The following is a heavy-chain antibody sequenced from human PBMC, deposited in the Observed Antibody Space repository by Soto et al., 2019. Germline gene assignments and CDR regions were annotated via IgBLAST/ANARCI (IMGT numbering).Heavy chain of an antibody. CDR3: ARDVWSGYLATDY. V-gene: IGHV3-66*01. Sequence: GGSLRLSCAASGFTVSSNYMSWVRQAPGKGLEWVSVIYSGGSTYYADSVKGRFTISRDNSKNTLYLQMNSLRAEDTAVYYCARDVWSGYLATDYWGQGTLVTVSS. D-gene: IGHD3-3*01. J-gene: IGHJ4*02. CDR1: GFTVSSNY. CDR2: IYSGGST.